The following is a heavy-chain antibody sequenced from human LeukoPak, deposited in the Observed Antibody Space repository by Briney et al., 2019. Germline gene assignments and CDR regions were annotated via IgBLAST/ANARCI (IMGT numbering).Heavy chain of an antibody. J-gene: IGHJ4*02. CDR3: AKAGYDSSGYYFFDY. CDR1: ALTFSNYA. CDR2: LSGSGDIT. Sequence: PGGSLRLSCAASALTFSNYAMSWVRQAPGKGLEWVSGLSGSGDITHYADSVKGRFTISRDNSKNTLYVQMSSLRAEDTAVYYCAKAGYDSSGYYFFDYWGQGTLVTVSS. D-gene: IGHD3-22*01. V-gene: IGHV3-23*01.